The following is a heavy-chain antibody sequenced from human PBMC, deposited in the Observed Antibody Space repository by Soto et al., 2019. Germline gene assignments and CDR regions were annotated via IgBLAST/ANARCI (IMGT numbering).Heavy chain of an antibody. Sequence: PVESLKISCKGSGHIFSNYWIVWVLQMPGKGLEWMGMIYPGDSDTRYSPSFQGQVTITVDKSINTAYLQWSRLKASDTAIYYCARQRLWGTSGYYYFENWGQGTLVPSPQ. CDR1: GHIFSNYW. J-gene: IGHJ4*02. CDR2: IYPGDSDT. D-gene: IGHD5-12*01. CDR3: ARQRLWGTSGYYYFEN. V-gene: IGHV5-51*01.